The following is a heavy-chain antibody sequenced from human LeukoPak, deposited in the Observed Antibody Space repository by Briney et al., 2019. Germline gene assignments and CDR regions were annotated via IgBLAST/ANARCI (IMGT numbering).Heavy chain of an antibody. CDR1: GYTLTSYD. CDR2: MNPNSGNT. V-gene: IGHV1-8*01. CDR3: ARGRFLIAAAGTKYYYYGMDV. J-gene: IGHJ6*02. Sequence: ASVKVSCKASGYTLTSYDINWVRQATGQGLEWMGWMNPNSGNTGYAQKFQGRVTMTRNTSISTAYMELSSLRSEDTAVYYCARGRFLIAAAGTKYYYYGMDVWGQGTTVTVSS. D-gene: IGHD6-13*01.